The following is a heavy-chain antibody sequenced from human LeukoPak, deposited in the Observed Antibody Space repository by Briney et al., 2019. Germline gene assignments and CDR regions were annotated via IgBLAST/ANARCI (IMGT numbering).Heavy chain of an antibody. CDR2: IYPGDSRT. CDR1: GHGFSGSW. J-gene: IGHJ5*02. V-gene: IGHV5-51*03. D-gene: IGHD6-6*01. Sequence: PGESLKMSCTGYGHGFSGSWIGWVRQVPGKGLEWIGVIYPGDSRTRYSPSFRGQVTISVDKSISTAYLQWGSLKASDTAMYYCASRKFSSTWSDPWGQGTLVTVSP. CDR3: ASRKFSSTWSDP.